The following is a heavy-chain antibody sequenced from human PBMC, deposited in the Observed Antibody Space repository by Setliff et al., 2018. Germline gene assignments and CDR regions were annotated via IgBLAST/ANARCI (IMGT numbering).Heavy chain of an antibody. CDR1: GFTFSDYY. V-gene: IGHV3-11*04. Sequence: SLRLSCAASGFTFSDYYMSWIRQAPGKGLERVSYISSSGSTIYYADSVKGRFTISRDNAKNSLYLQMNSLRDEYTAVYYCARDPASILSRHNSYGTDVWGQGTTVTVSS. J-gene: IGHJ6*02. CDR2: ISSSGSTI. D-gene: IGHD2-15*01. CDR3: ARDPASILSRHNSYGTDV.